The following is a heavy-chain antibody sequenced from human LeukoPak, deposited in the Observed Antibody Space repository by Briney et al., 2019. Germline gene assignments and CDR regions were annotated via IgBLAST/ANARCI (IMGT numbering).Heavy chain of an antibody. CDR1: GGSISSYY. J-gene: IGHJ5*02. V-gene: IGHV4-59*01. Sequence: KSSETLSLTCTVSGGSISSYYWSWIRQPPGKGLEWIGYIYYSGSTNYNPSLKSRVTISVDTSKNQFSLKLSSVTAADTAVYYCARGPQGRGDWFDPWGQGTLVTVSS. CDR3: ARGPQGRGDWFDP. CDR2: IYYSGST. D-gene: IGHD1-26*01.